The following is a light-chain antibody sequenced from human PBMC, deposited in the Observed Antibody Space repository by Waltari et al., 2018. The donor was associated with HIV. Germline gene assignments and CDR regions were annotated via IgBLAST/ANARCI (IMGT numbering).Light chain of an antibody. CDR3: CSYTGSNPFLL. Sequence: QSALTQPASVSGSPGQSITISCPGTSSNVGSYNLVSWYQQHPGRAPKVMIYEVSKRPSGVSNRFSGSKSGNTASLTISGLQAEDEADYYCCSYTGSNPFLLFGGGTKLTVL. V-gene: IGLV2-23*02. CDR2: EVS. CDR1: SSNVGSYNL. J-gene: IGLJ2*01.